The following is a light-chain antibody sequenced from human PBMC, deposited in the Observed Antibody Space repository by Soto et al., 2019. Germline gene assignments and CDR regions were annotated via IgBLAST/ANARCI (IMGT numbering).Light chain of an antibody. J-gene: IGKJ2*01. Sequence: EIVLTQSPGTLSLSLGERATLSCRASRSISSNYVAWYQQKPGQAPRLLMFGVSNRAAGIPDRFSGSGSGTDFTLTISRLEPEDFAVFYCQQYGSSPYTFGQGTKLEIK. CDR1: RSISSNY. CDR2: GVS. V-gene: IGKV3-20*01. CDR3: QQYGSSPYT.